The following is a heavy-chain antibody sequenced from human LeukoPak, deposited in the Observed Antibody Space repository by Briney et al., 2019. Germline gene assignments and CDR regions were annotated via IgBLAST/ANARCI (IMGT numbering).Heavy chain of an antibody. CDR2: IYTSGST. V-gene: IGHV4-61*02. Sequence: SETLSLTCTVSGGSISSGSYYWSWIRQPAGKGLEWIGRIYTSGSTNYNPSLKSRATISVDTSKNQFSLKLSSVTAADTAVYYCAREADSSGYSPFDYWGQGTLVTVSS. CDR3: AREADSSGYSPFDY. D-gene: IGHD3-22*01. CDR1: GGSISSGSYY. J-gene: IGHJ4*02.